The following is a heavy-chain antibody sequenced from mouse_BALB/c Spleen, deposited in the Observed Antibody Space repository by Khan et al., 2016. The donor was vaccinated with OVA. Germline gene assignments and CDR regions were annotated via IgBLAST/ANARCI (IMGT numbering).Heavy chain of an antibody. D-gene: IGHD2-1*01. CDR2: ISNGGGST. V-gene: IGHV5-12-2*01. J-gene: IGHJ2*01. CDR3: ARHGNYVSFGH. Sequence: EVELVESGGGLVQPGGSLKLSCAASGFTFSSYIMSWVRQTPEKRLEWVAYISNGGGSTYYLDTVKGRFTISRDNAKNTLYLQMSSRKYEATAMYYCARHGNYVSFGHWGQGTTLTVSS. CDR1: GFTFSSYI.